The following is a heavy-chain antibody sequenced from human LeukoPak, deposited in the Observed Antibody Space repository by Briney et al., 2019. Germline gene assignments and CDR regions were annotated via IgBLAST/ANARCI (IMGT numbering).Heavy chain of an antibody. CDR3: ARGDWGSFGFDY. J-gene: IGHJ4*02. V-gene: IGHV3-23*01. D-gene: IGHD7-27*01. CDR2: ISGGGGST. Sequence: GGSLRLSCAASGFTFTSYSMNWVRQAPGKGLEWVSTISGGGGSTYYADSVKGRFTISRDNSKNTLYLQVNSLRAEDTAVYYCARGDWGSFGFDYWGQGTLVTVSS. CDR1: GFTFTSYS.